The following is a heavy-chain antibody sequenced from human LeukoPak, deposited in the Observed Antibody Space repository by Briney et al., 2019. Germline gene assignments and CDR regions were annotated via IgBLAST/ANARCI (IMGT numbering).Heavy chain of an antibody. CDR1: GFTFSSYA. Sequence: GGSLRLSCAASGFTFSSYAMSWVRQAPEKGLEWVSGISGSGGSTYYADSVKGRFTISRDNSKNTLYLQMNSLRAEDTAVYYCAEVLRYYYGSGSYSFDYWGQGTLVTVSS. J-gene: IGHJ4*02. CDR2: ISGSGGST. CDR3: AEVLRYYYGSGSYSFDY. V-gene: IGHV3-23*01. D-gene: IGHD3-10*01.